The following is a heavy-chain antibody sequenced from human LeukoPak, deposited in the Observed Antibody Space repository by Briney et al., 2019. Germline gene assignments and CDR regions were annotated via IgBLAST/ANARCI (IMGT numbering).Heavy chain of an antibody. CDR3: ARTLGYYDSSPVNY. D-gene: IGHD3-22*01. J-gene: IGHJ4*02. CDR1: GYTFTGYY. CDR2: INPNSGGT. V-gene: IGHV1-2*02. Sequence: GASVKVSCKASGYTFTGYYMHWVRQAPGQGLEWMGWINPNSGGTNYAQKFQGRVTMTRDTSISTAYMELSRLRSDDTAVYYCARTLGYYDSSPVNYWSQGTLVTVSS.